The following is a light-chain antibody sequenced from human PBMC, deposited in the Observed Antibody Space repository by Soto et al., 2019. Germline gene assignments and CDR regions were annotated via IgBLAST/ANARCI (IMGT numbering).Light chain of an antibody. CDR1: QNVDKW. J-gene: IGKJ2*01. V-gene: IGKV1-5*03. CDR3: LQYKSYSDMYT. Sequence: DIQMTQSPSTLSASVGDRVTITCRASQNVDKWLAWHQQKPGKAPKLLIYEASKLDSGVPSRFSGSRSGTEVALTISCLQPDDFATYYCLQYKSYSDMYTFGQGTKVEI. CDR2: EAS.